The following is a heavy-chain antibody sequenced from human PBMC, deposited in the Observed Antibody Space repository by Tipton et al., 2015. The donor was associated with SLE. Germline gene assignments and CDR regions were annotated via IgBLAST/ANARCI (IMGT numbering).Heavy chain of an antibody. Sequence: SLRLSCAASGFTFSSYAMSWVRQAPGKGLEWVSAISGSGGSTYYADSVKGRFTISRDNSKNTLYLQMNTLRVEDTAVYYCAKESAYSGSRIYYFDYWGQGRLVTVSS. J-gene: IGHJ4*02. CDR1: GFTFSSYA. V-gene: IGHV3-23*01. CDR3: AKESAYSGSRIYYFDY. D-gene: IGHD1-26*01. CDR2: ISGSGGST.